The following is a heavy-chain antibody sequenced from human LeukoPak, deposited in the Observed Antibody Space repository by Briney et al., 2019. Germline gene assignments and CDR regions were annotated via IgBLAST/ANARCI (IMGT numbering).Heavy chain of an antibody. CDR2: IKQDGSEK. CDR3: ARDQRGIATSTSDY. Sequence: GGSLRLSCAASGFTFSSYWMTWVRQAPGKGLEGVANIKQDGSEKYYVDSVKGRFTISRDNAKYSLYLQMNSLRAEDTAVYYCARDQRGIATSTSDYWGQGTLVTVSS. CDR1: GFTFSSYW. V-gene: IGHV3-7*01. J-gene: IGHJ4*02. D-gene: IGHD6-13*01.